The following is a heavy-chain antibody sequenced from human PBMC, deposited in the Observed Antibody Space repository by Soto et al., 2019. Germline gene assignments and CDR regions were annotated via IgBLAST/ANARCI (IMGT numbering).Heavy chain of an antibody. CDR1: GFTFSTYW. D-gene: IGHD2-8*01. Sequence: EVQLVESGGDLVQPGGSLRLSCAASGFTFSTYWMFWVRQAPGKGLEWVATIKQDGSEKLYVDSVKGRFTISRDNAKNSLHLQMNSLRVEDTAVYFCSGAPVWLMENWGQGSRVTVSS. V-gene: IGHV3-7*04. CDR2: IKQDGSEK. J-gene: IGHJ4*02. CDR3: SGAPVWLMEN.